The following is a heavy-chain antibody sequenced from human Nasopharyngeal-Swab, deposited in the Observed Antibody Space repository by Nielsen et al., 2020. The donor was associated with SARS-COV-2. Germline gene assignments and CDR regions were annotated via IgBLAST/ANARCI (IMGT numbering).Heavy chain of an antibody. CDR2: ISELGSGI. Sequence: GESLKISCAASGFSITAYGMTWVRQAPGKGLGWVSGISELGSGIYYADSVRGRFSISRDTSKNTVYLQMNTVRAEDTGLYYCARGLTGHIVQWIPSPYWGQGTLVTVSS. CDR3: ARGLTGHIVQWIPSPY. D-gene: IGHD1-14*01. V-gene: IGHV3-23*01. J-gene: IGHJ4*02. CDR1: GFSITAYG.